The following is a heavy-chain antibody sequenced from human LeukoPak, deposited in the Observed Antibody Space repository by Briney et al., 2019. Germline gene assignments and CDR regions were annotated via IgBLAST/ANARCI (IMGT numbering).Heavy chain of an antibody. V-gene: IGHV3-7*01. CDR1: GFTFSNYW. CDR2: IKQDGSEK. CDR3: AREGVHLDY. J-gene: IGHJ4*02. D-gene: IGHD3-10*01. Sequence: PGGSLRLSCAASGFTFSNYWMTWVRQAPGKGLEWVANIKQDGSEKYYVDSVKGRFTISRDNAKNSLYLQMNSLRVEDTGVYYCAREGVHLDYWGQGTVITVFS.